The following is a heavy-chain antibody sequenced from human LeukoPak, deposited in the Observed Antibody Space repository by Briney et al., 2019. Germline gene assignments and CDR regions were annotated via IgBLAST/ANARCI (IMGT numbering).Heavy chain of an antibody. CDR1: GFTFSSYG. CDR2: ISYDGSNK. Sequence: GGSLRLSCAASGFTFSSYGMHWVSQAPGKGLEWVAVISYDGSNKYYADSVKGRFTISRDNSKNTLYLQVNSLRAEDTAVYYCARDYSSGYYRTFDYWGQGTLVTVSS. D-gene: IGHD3-22*01. CDR3: ARDYSSGYYRTFDY. V-gene: IGHV3-30*03. J-gene: IGHJ4*02.